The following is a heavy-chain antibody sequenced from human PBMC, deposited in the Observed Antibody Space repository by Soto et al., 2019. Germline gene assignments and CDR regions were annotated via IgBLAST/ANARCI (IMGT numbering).Heavy chain of an antibody. CDR3: ARASITMVRGVIRDYYYYYYMDV. D-gene: IGHD3-10*01. CDR1: GYTFTSYG. V-gene: IGHV1-18*01. J-gene: IGHJ6*03. CDR2: ISAYNGNT. Sequence: ASVKVSCKASGYTFTSYGISWVRQAPGQGLEWMGWISAYNGNTNYAQKLQGRVTMTTDTSTSTAYMELSSLRSDDTAVYYCARASITMVRGVIRDYYYYYYMDVWGKGTTVTVSS.